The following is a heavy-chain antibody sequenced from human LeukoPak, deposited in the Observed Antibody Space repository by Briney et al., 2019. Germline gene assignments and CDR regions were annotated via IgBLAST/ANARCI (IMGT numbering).Heavy chain of an antibody. Sequence: GGSLRLSCAASGFTFSSYGMHWVRQAPGKGLEWVTFIRYDGRSNFYADSVKGRFTISRDNSKNTLYLQMGSLRPEDMAVYYCARVGDETAFDIWGQGTIVTVSS. V-gene: IGHV3-30*02. CDR1: GFTFSSYG. D-gene: IGHD4-17*01. CDR3: ARVGDETAFDI. CDR2: IRYDGRSN. J-gene: IGHJ3*02.